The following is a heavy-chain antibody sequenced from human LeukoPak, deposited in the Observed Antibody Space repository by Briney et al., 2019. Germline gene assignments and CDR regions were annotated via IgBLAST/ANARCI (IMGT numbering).Heavy chain of an antibody. CDR1: GFTFSSYS. J-gene: IGHJ5*02. CDR2: IISSSSYI. V-gene: IGHV3-21*01. Sequence: PGGSLRLSCAASGFTFSSYSMNWVRQAPGKGLEWVSSIISSSSYIYYADSVKGRFTISRDNAKNSLYLQMNSLRAEDTAVYHCARDFGTYYDFWSGYYEFSGFDPWGQGTLVTVSS. CDR3: ARDFGTYYDFWSGYYEFSGFDP. D-gene: IGHD3-3*01.